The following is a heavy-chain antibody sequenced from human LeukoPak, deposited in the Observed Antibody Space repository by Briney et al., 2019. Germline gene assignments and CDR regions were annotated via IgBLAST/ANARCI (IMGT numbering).Heavy chain of an antibody. J-gene: IGHJ4*02. D-gene: IGHD6-13*01. CDR3: ARALGGSWYQKAAFDY. CDR1: GFTFSSYG. V-gene: IGHV3-33*01. Sequence: GRSLRLSCAASGFTFSSYGMHWVRQAPGKGLEWVAVIWYDGSNKYYADSVKGRFTISRDNSKNTLYLQMNSLRAEDTAVYYCARALGGSWYQKAAFDYWGQGTLVTVSS. CDR2: IWYDGSNK.